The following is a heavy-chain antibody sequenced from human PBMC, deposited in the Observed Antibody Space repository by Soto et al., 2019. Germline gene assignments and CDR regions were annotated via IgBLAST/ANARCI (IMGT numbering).Heavy chain of an antibody. J-gene: IGHJ3*02. CDR2: IWYDGSNK. V-gene: IGHV3-33*01. Sequence: QVQLVESGGGVVQPGRSLRLSCAASGFTFSSYGMHWVRQAPGKGLEWVAVIWYDGSNKYYADSVKGRFTISRDNSKNTLYLQMNSLRAGDTAVYYCTRWGFGEFPSGDDAFDIWGQGTMVTVSS. D-gene: IGHD3-10*01. CDR3: TRWGFGEFPSGDDAFDI. CDR1: GFTFSSYG.